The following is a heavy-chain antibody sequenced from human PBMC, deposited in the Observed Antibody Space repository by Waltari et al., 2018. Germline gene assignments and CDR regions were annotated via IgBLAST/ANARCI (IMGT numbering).Heavy chain of an antibody. J-gene: IGHJ6*03. D-gene: IGHD3-10*01. V-gene: IGHV4-4*07. CDR3: ARLPYNNIYFYYYMDV. Sequence: VQLQESGPGLVKPSETLSLPCTVSGASLRTYSCSWTRQPAGKGLEWIGRIYATGSTNYTPSLKSRVTMSVDTSKNQFSLKLSSVTAADTAVYYCARLPYNNIYFYYYMDVWGKGTTVTVSS. CDR1: GASLRTYS. CDR2: IYATGST.